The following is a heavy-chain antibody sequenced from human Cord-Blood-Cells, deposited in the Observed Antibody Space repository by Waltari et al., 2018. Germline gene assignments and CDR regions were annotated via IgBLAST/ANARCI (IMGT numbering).Heavy chain of an antibody. Sequence: QVQLQQWGAGLLKPSETLSLTCAVYGGSFSGYYWSWIRQPPGKGREWIGEINHSGSTNYNPSLKSRVTISVDTSKNQFSLKLSSETAADTAVYYCARGKDYDILTGYFDWGQGTLVTVSS. CDR3: ARGKDYDILTGYFD. J-gene: IGHJ4*02. CDR1: GGSFSGYY. CDR2: INHSGST. D-gene: IGHD3-9*01. V-gene: IGHV4-34*01.